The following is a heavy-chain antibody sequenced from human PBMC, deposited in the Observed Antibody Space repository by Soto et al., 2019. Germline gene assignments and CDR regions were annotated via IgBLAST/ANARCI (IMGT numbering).Heavy chain of an antibody. D-gene: IGHD3-10*01. J-gene: IGHJ6*02. CDR3: ARDRDYYGSGSYYRAPDYYYGMDV. CDR1: RFPFSSDA. Sequence: GGSLRVSCAAPRFPFSSDAMHWVSQASGTGLEWVAVISYDGSNKYYADSVKGRFTISRDNSKNTLYLQMNSLRAEDTAVYYCARDRDYYGSGSYYRAPDYYYGMDVWGQGT. V-gene: IGHV3-30-3*01. CDR2: ISYDGSNK.